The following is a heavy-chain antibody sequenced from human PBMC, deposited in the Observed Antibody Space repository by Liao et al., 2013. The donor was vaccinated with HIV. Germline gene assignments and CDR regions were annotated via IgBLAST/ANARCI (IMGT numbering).Heavy chain of an antibody. Sequence: QVQLQESGPGLVKPSQTLSLTCTVSGGSISSGDYYWTWIRQPPGKGLEWIGYIYHSGSTNYNPSLKSRLSISIDTSKKQLSLKLRSVTAADTAVYYCARERPLFDRSGYLDYWGQGTLVTVSS. CDR1: GGSISSGDYY. CDR3: ARERPLFDRSGYLDY. D-gene: IGHD3-22*01. CDR2: IYHSGST. V-gene: IGHV4-30-4*08. J-gene: IGHJ4*02.